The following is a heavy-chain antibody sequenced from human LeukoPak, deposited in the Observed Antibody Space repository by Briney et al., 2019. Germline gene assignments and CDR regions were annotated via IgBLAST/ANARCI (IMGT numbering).Heavy chain of an antibody. D-gene: IGHD2-15*01. J-gene: IGHJ6*02. V-gene: IGHV4-59*11. CDR2: IYYSGST. Sequence: SETLSLTCTVSGGSISSHYWSWIRQPPGKGLEWIGYIYYSGSTNYNPSLKSRVTISVDTSKNQFSLKLSSVTAADTAVYYCATDLKGAPRLGYCSGGSCKDPYGMDVWGQGTTVTVSS. CDR3: ATDLKGAPRLGYCSGGSCKDPYGMDV. CDR1: GGSISSHY.